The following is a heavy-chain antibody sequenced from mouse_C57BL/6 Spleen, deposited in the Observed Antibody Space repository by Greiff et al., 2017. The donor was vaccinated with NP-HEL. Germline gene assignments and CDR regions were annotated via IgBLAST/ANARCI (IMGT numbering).Heavy chain of an antibody. Sequence: QVQLQQPGAELVMPGASVKLSCKASGYTFTSYWMHWVKQRPGQGLEWIGEIDPSDSYTNYNQKFKGKSTLTVDKSSSTAYMQLSSLTSEDSAVYYCARYLNWDGWYFDVWGTGTTVTVSS. CDR1: GYTFTSYW. CDR3: ARYLNWDGWYFDV. J-gene: IGHJ1*03. CDR2: IDPSDSYT. V-gene: IGHV1-69*01. D-gene: IGHD4-1*02.